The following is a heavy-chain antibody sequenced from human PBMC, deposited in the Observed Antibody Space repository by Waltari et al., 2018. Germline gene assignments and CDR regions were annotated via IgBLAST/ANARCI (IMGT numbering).Heavy chain of an antibody. J-gene: IGHJ5*02. CDR2: INHSGST. CDR3: ARVRRGWFDP. CDR1: GGSFSGYY. V-gene: IGHV4-34*01. Sequence: QVQLQQWGAGLLKPSETLSLTCAVYGGSFSGYYWSWIRQPPGKGLEWIGEINHSGSTNYNPSLKGRVTISVDTSKNQFSLKLSFVTAADTAVYYCARVRRGWFDPWGQGTLVTVSS. D-gene: IGHD3-16*01.